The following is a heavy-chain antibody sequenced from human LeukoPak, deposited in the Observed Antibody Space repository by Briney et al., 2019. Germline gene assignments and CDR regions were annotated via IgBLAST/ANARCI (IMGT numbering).Heavy chain of an antibody. CDR1: GYTFTGYY. CDR2: INPRDGET. CDR3: GRDWELRFHQGGLDY. D-gene: IGHD3-3*01. V-gene: IGHV1-2*06. Sequence: PSASVKVSCKASGYTFTGYYIHWVRQAPGQGLEWMGRINPRDGETNFAQKFQGRVTMTSDTSISTAYMELSGLRSDDTAVYYCGRDWELRFHQGGLDYWGQGALVTVSS. J-gene: IGHJ4*02.